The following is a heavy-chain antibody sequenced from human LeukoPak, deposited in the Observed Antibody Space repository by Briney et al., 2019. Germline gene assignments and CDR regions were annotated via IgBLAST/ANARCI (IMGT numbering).Heavy chain of an antibody. CDR1: GYTFTSYD. J-gene: IGHJ4*02. V-gene: IGHV1-8*01. D-gene: IGHD5-12*01. CDR2: MNPNSGNT. Sequence: GAPVKVSCKASGYTFTSYDINWVRQATGQGLEWMGWMNPNSGNTGYAQKFQGRVTMTRNTSISTAYMELSSLRSEDTAVYYCARGRIVATSTSLAIYWGQGTLVTVSS. CDR3: ARGRIVATSTSLAIY.